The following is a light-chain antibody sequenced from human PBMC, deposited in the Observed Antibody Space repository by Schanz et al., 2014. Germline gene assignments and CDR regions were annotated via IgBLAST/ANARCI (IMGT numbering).Light chain of an antibody. V-gene: IGKV1-12*01. CDR1: QGVSSW. CDR2: AAS. CDR3: QQSYSAPRT. Sequence: DIQMPQSPSSVSASVGDRVSITCRASQGVSSWVAWYQQKPGKAPKLLIYAASSLESGVPSRFSGSGSETDFTLTISSLQPEDFATYYCQQSYSAPRTFGGGTKVEFK. J-gene: IGKJ4*01.